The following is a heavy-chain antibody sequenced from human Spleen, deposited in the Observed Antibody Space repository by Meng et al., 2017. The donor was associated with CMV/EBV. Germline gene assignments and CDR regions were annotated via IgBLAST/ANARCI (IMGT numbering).Heavy chain of an antibody. CDR1: GFTFSSYW. V-gene: IGHV3-74*01. CDR3: ARDRMYGGNDIDY. J-gene: IGHJ4*02. CDR2: INSDGSST. D-gene: IGHD4/OR15-4a*01. Sequence: GESLKISCAASGFTFSSYWMHWVRQAPGKGLVWVSRINSDGSSTSYADSVKGRFTISRDNAKNTLYLQMNSLRAEDTAVYYCARDRMYGGNDIDYWGQGTLVTVSS.